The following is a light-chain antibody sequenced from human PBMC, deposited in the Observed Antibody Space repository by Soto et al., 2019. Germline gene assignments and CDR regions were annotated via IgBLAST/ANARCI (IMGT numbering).Light chain of an antibody. CDR3: QQTSSPPHT. CDR2: HAS. CDR1: RSVNYH. V-gene: IGKV1-39*01. Sequence: DIQMTQSPSSLSASVGDRVTITCRTSRSVNYHLNWYHQKPGRAPKLLIFHASSLKSGVPSRFSGSGSGTDFTLTISRLQPEDFATYFCQQTSSPPHTFGQGTRLEL. J-gene: IGKJ2*01.